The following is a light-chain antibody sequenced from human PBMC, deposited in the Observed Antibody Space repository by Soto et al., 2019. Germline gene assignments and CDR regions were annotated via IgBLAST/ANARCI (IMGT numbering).Light chain of an antibody. V-gene: IGKV3-20*01. J-gene: IGKJ1*01. CDR1: QSVSSSY. CDR3: QQYGSSRWT. Sequence: IVLTQSPGTLSLSPGERATLSCRASQSVSSSYLAWYRQTPGQAPRLLIYGASSRATGIPDRVSGSGSGTDFTLTISRLEPEDFAVYYCQQYGSSRWTFGQGTEVEI. CDR2: GAS.